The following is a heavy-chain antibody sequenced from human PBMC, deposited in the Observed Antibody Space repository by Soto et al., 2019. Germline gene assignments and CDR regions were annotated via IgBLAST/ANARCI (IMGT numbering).Heavy chain of an antibody. Sequence: PGGSLRLSCAASGFTFSSYSMNWVRQAPGKGLEWVSSISSSSSYIYYADSVKGRFTISRDNAKNSLYLQMNSLRAEDTAVYYCARDPNSSSWSFHYYYGMDVWGQGTTVTVSS. D-gene: IGHD6-13*01. V-gene: IGHV3-21*01. J-gene: IGHJ6*02. CDR1: GFTFSSYS. CDR3: ARDPNSSSWSFHYYYGMDV. CDR2: ISSSSSYI.